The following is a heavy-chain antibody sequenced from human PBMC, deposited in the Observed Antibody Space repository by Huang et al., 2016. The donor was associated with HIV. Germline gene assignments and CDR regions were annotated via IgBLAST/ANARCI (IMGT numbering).Heavy chain of an antibody. CDR2: IYDSGRT. Sequence: QLQLQESGPGLVKPSETLSLTCPVSGGSISSSSYYWGWIRQPPGKGLEWIGTIYDSGRTYYNPSLKGRVTISVDTSKNQFSLKLSSVTAADTAVYYCARHERWAMVRGVPQWGFDYWGQGTLVTVSS. J-gene: IGHJ4*02. D-gene: IGHD3-10*01. V-gene: IGHV4-39*01. CDR1: GGSISSSSYY. CDR3: ARHERWAMVRGVPQWGFDY.